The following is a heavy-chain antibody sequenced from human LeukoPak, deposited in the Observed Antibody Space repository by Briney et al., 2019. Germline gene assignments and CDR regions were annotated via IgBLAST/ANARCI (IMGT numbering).Heavy chain of an antibody. Sequence: PGGSLRLSCAASGFTFEIYAMSWVRLAPGKGLQWVASMCGSAGCTFYADSVKGRVTISRDNSKNTLYMQMNGLRAEDTAIYYCVKGGGRDGSPHWGQGTLVTVSS. CDR3: VKGGGRDGSPH. J-gene: IGHJ4*02. D-gene: IGHD5-24*01. V-gene: IGHV3-23*01. CDR1: GFTFEIYA. CDR2: MCGSAGCT.